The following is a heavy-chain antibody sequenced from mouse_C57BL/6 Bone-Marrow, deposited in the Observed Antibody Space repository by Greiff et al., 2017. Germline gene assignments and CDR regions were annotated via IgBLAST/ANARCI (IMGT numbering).Heavy chain of an antibody. J-gene: IGHJ4*01. Sequence: QVQLQQSGPELVRPGASVKISCKAPGYTFTSHWMQWVRQRPGQGLEWIGEIFPGCGSTFYNEKFKGKATLTVDTSSSTAYMQLSRLTSEDSAVYFCARNRMGIYYGNYVAMDYWGQGTSVTVSS. CDR3: ARNRMGIYYGNYVAMDY. CDR2: IFPGCGST. CDR1: GYTFTSHW. V-gene: IGHV1-56*01. D-gene: IGHD2-1*01.